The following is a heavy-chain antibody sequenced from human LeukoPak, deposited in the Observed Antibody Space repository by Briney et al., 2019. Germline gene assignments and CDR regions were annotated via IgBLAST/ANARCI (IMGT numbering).Heavy chain of an antibody. CDR1: GFTFINAW. Sequence: GGSLRLSCAASGFTFINAWMSWVRQPPGKGLKWVGLIKSKTDGGTTDYAAPVKGRFTISRDDSKNTLYLQMNSLKTEDTAVYYCTTEDTAGFGYYFDYWGQGTLVTVSS. D-gene: IGHD3-16*01. J-gene: IGHJ4*02. CDR3: TTEDTAGFGYYFDY. V-gene: IGHV3-15*01. CDR2: IKSKTDGGTT.